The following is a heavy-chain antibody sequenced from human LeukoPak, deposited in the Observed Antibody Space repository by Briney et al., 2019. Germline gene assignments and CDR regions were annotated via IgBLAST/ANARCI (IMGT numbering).Heavy chain of an antibody. V-gene: IGHV3-7*01. CDR3: ARELSWSGRDY. CDR1: GFTFSVHW. Sequence: GGSLRLSCAASGFTFSVHWMSWVRQAPGKGLEWVANIKPDGSEKNYVDSVKGRFTISIDNAKNSLYLQMNSLRVEDTAVYWCARELSWSGRDYWGQGPLVTVPS. D-gene: IGHD3-3*01. J-gene: IGHJ4*02. CDR2: IKPDGSEK.